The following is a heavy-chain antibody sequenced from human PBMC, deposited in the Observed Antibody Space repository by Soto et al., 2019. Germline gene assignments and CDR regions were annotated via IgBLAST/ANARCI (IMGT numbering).Heavy chain of an antibody. CDR2: IRGNGDDP. D-gene: IGHD5-12*01. J-gene: IGHJ4*02. CDR1: GLSISSYG. Sequence: PGGSLRLSCSASGLSISSYGMSWVRQAPGKGLEWVSTIRGNGDDPYYADSVKGRFTISRDSFKNTVSLQLDSLRADDTAVYYCAKEGGRARGYNYGNTYFDYWGQGTRVTVSS. V-gene: IGHV3-23*01. CDR3: AKEGGRARGYNYGNTYFDY.